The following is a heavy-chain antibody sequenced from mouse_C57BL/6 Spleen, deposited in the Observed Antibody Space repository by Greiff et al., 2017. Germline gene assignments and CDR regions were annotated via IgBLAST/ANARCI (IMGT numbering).Heavy chain of an antibody. CDR1: GYAFSSSW. J-gene: IGHJ2*01. V-gene: IGHV1-82*01. CDR3: ARLYGNYGGYFDY. CDR2: IYPGDGDT. D-gene: IGHD2-10*02. Sequence: VQLQQSGPELVKPGASVKISCKASGYAFSSSWMNWVKQRPGKGLEWIGRIYPGDGDTNYNGKFKGKATLTADKSSSTAYMQLSSLTSEDSAVYFCARLYGNYGGYFDYWGQGTTLTVSS.